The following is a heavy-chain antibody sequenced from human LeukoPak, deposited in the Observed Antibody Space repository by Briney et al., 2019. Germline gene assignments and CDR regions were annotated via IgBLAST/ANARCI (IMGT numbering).Heavy chain of an antibody. Sequence: GGSLRLSCAASGFTFSSYGMHWVRQAPGKGLEWVAVISYDGSNKYYADSVKGRFTISRDNSKNTLYLQMNSLRAEDTAVYYCAKDRDYDSSGSDAFDIWGQGTMVTVSS. CDR3: AKDRDYDSSGSDAFDI. CDR1: GFTFSSYG. V-gene: IGHV3-30*18. CDR2: ISYDGSNK. D-gene: IGHD3-22*01. J-gene: IGHJ3*02.